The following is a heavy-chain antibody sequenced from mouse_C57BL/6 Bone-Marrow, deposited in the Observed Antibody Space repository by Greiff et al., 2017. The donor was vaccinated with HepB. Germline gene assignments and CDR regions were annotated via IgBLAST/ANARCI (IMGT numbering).Heavy chain of an antibody. Sequence: EVQGVESGGGLVKPGGSLKLSCAASGFTFSDYGMHWVRQAPEKGLEWVAYISSGSSTIYYADTVKGRFTISRDNAKNTLFLQMTSLRSEDTAMYYCARPHYYGSSYVGFAYWGQGTLVTVSA. CDR3: ARPHYYGSSYVGFAY. CDR2: ISSGSSTI. D-gene: IGHD1-1*01. V-gene: IGHV5-17*01. CDR1: GFTFSDYG. J-gene: IGHJ3*01.